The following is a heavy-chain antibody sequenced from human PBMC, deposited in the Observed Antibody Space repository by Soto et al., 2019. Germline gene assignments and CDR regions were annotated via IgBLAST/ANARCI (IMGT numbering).Heavy chain of an antibody. V-gene: IGHV1-2*02. Sequence: QVQLVQSGAEVKEPGDSVRVSCEASGYTFTAYHIHWVRLAPGQGLEWMGWINPKFGDTTYAQDFQGRVSMTRDMSISTVYMELSRLTSDDTAIYYCARNMDYYYGRGSGNGHGVWGQGTTVTVFS. J-gene: IGHJ6*02. CDR2: INPKFGDT. CDR1: GYTFTAYH. D-gene: IGHD3-10*02. CDR3: ARNMDYYYGRGSGNGHGV.